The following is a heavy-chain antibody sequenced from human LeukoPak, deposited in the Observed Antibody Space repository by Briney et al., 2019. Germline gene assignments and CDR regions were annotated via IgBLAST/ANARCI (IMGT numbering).Heavy chain of an antibody. V-gene: IGHV3-23*01. Sequence: GGTLRLSCGASGFAFSSYAMSWVRHAPGKGLEWVSAISGSGGSTYYADSVKGRFTISRDNSKNTLYLQMNSLRAEDTAVYYCAKDDTLGSYSHWGQGTLVTVSS. CDR1: GFAFSSYA. J-gene: IGHJ4*02. CDR3: AKDDTLGSYSH. CDR2: ISGSGGST. D-gene: IGHD1-26*01.